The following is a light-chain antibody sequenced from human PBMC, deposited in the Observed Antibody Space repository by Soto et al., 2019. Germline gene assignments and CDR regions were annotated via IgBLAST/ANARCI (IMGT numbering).Light chain of an antibody. V-gene: IGLV2-23*01. J-gene: IGLJ2*01. Sequence: QSALTQPASVSGSRGQSITVSCTGTSSDVGNYDLVSWFQQHPGQAPKLMIYEDTKRPSGVSHRFSGSKSGNTASLTISGLKAEDEADYYCCSYAGSFTIFGGGTKLTVL. CDR3: CSYAGSFTI. CDR1: SSDVGNYDL. CDR2: EDT.